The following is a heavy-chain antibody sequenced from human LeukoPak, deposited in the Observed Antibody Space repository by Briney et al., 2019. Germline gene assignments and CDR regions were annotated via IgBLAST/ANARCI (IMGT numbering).Heavy chain of an antibody. V-gene: IGHV4-59*01. CDR1: GGSISSYY. D-gene: IGHD4-23*01. J-gene: IGHJ6*02. CDR3: ARVGGTNYYYYGMDV. CDR2: IYYSGST. Sequence: PSETLSLTCTVSGGSISSYYWNWIRQPPGKGLEWIGYIYYSGSTNYNPSLKSRVTISVDTSKNQFSLKLSSVTAADTAVYYCARVGGTNYYYYGMDVWGQGTTVTVS.